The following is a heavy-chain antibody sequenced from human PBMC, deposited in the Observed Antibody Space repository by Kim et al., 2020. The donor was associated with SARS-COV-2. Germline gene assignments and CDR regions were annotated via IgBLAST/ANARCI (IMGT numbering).Heavy chain of an antibody. Sequence: GRFTISRDNSKNTLYLKMNSLRAEDTAVYYCAKETTVISGGYYYYYYGMDVWGQGTTVTVSS. CDR3: AKETTVISGGYYYYYYGMDV. J-gene: IGHJ6*02. D-gene: IGHD4-17*01. V-gene: IGHV3-23*01.